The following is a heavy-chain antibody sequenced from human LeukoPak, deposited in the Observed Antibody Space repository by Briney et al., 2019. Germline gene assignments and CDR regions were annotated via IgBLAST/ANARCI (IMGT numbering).Heavy chain of an antibody. V-gene: IGHV3-23*01. Sequence: PGGSLRLSCAASGFTFSSYGMSWFRQAPGKGLEWVSAISGSGGSTYYADSVKGRFTISRDNSKNTLYLQMNSLRAEDTAVYYCATVTIGRGYDFDYWGQGTLVTVSS. J-gene: IGHJ4*02. CDR3: ATVTIGRGYDFDY. CDR1: GFTFSSYG. D-gene: IGHD4-17*01. CDR2: ISGSGGST.